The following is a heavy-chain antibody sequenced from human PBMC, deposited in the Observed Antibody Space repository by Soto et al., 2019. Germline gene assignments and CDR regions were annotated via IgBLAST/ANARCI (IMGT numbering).Heavy chain of an antibody. V-gene: IGHV3-33*01. D-gene: IGHD6-19*01. CDR2: IWYDGSNK. CDR3: ARDFMAGLEFDY. J-gene: IGHJ4*02. Sequence: PGGSLRLSCAASGFTFSSYGMHWVRQAPGKGLEWVAVIWYDGSNKYYADSVKGRFTISRDNSKNTLYLQMNSLRAEDTAVYYCARDFMAGLEFDYWGQGTLVTVSS. CDR1: GFTFSSYG.